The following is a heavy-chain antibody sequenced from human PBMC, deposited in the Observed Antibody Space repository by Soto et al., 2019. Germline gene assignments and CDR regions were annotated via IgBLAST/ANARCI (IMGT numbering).Heavy chain of an antibody. J-gene: IGHJ4*02. CDR1: GGSISSGDYY. Sequence: SETLSLTCTVSGGSISSGDYYWSWIRQPPGKGLEWIGYIYYSGSTYYNPSLKSRVTISVDTSKNQFSLKLCSVTAADTAVYYCARAFDYVWGSYRYTGYFDYWGQGTLVTVSS. V-gene: IGHV4-30-4*01. D-gene: IGHD3-16*02. CDR3: ARAFDYVWGSYRYTGYFDY. CDR2: IYYSGST.